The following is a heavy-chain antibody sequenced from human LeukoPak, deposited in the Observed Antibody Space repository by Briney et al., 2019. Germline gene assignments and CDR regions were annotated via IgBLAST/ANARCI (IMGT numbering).Heavy chain of an antibody. V-gene: IGHV4-34*01. D-gene: IGHD2-21*01. J-gene: IGHJ5*02. Sequence: SGTLSLTCAVYGVSFSGYYWSWIRQPPGKGLEWMGEINHSGSTNYNPSLKSRVTISVDTSKNQFPLKLSSVTAADTAVYYCARGHIFDPWGQGTLVTVSS. CDR2: INHSGST. CDR3: ARGHIFDP. CDR1: GVSFSGYY.